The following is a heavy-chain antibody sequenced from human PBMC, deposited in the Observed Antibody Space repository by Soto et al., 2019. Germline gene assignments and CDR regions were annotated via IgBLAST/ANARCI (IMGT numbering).Heavy chain of an antibody. CDR3: ARDPPGSLDAFDI. CDR1: GGSISSGGYY. CDR2: IYYSGST. V-gene: IGHV4-31*03. J-gene: IGHJ3*02. Sequence: TLSLTCTVSGGSISSGGYYWSWIRQHPGKGLEWIGYIYYSGSTYYNPSLKSRVTISVDTSKNQFSLKLSSVTAADTAVYYCARDPPGSLDAFDIWGQGTMVTVSS.